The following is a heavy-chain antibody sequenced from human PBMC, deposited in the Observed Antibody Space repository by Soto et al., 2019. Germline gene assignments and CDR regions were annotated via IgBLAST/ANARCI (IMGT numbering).Heavy chain of an antibody. D-gene: IGHD3-10*01. Sequence: QVQLQESGPGLMKPSQTLSLTCTVSGGSISSGGYYWSWIRQHPGKGLEWIGYIYYSGSTYYNPSLKSRVTLSVDPSKNQFSLKLSSVTAADTAVYYCARTYGSGPNFDYWGQGTLVTVSS. CDR2: IYYSGST. CDR1: GGSISSGGYY. J-gene: IGHJ4*02. V-gene: IGHV4-31*03. CDR3: ARTYGSGPNFDY.